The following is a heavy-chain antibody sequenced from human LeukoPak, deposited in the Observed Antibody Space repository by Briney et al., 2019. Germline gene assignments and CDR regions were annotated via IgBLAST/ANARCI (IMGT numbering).Heavy chain of an antibody. Sequence: PGGSLRLSCAASGFTFSSYSMNWVRQAPGKGLEWVSSISSSSSYIYYADSVKGRFTISRDNAKNSLYLQMNSLRAEDTAVYYCARGLMSSGGWFPWYYYDMDVWGQGTTVTVSS. CDR2: ISSSSSYI. CDR1: GFTFSSYS. J-gene: IGHJ6*02. D-gene: IGHD6-19*01. CDR3: ARGLMSSGGWFPWYYYDMDV. V-gene: IGHV3-21*01.